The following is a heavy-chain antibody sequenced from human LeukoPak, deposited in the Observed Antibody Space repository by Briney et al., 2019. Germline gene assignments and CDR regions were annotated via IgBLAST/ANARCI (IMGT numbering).Heavy chain of an antibody. CDR1: GYTFTSYA. CDR2: INAGNGNT. V-gene: IGHV1-3*01. J-gene: IGHJ4*02. D-gene: IGHD5-12*01. Sequence: ASVKVSCKASGYTFTSYAMHWVRQAPGQRLEWMGWINAGNGNTKYSQKFQGRVTITRDTSASTAYMELSSLRSEDTAVYYCARGANIVATITGEFDYWGQGTLVTVSS. CDR3: ARGANIVATITGEFDY.